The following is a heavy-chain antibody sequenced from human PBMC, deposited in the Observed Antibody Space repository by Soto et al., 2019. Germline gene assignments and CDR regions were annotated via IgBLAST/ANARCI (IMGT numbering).Heavy chain of an antibody. V-gene: IGHV5-51*01. CDR3: TLYYGDCYYYYNGMDV. Sequence: PGESLKISCEGSGFIFTRYTIGWVLHMPGKCLECIGIINPFDSEIRYSPSFQGQFTISADNSIITSYVQCSILKASDTAIYYSTLYYGDCYYYYNGMDVWGQGTTVTVSS. CDR2: INPFDSEI. CDR1: GFIFTRYT. J-gene: IGHJ6*02. D-gene: IGHD4-17*01.